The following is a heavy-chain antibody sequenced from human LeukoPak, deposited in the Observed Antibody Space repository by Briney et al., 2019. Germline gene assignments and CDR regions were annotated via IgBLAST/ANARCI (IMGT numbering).Heavy chain of an antibody. Sequence: PSETLSLTXTVSGGSISSYYWSWIRQPAGKGLEWIGRIYTSGSTNYNPSLKSRVTMSVDTSKNQFSLKLSSVTAADTAVYYCARDRGYYGSGRANAFDIWGQGTMVTVSS. D-gene: IGHD3-10*01. J-gene: IGHJ3*02. CDR2: IYTSGST. CDR1: GGSISSYY. V-gene: IGHV4-4*07. CDR3: ARDRGYYGSGRANAFDI.